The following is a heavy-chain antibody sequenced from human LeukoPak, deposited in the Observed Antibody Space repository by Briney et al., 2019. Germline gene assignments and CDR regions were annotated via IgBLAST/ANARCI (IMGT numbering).Heavy chain of an antibody. Sequence: GGSLRLSCAASGFTFGSYAMHWVRQAPGKGLEWVAVISYDGSNKYYADSVKGRFTISRDNSKNTLYLQMNSLRAEDTAVYYCARSMGALYYFDYWGQGTLVTVSS. D-gene: IGHD1-26*01. V-gene: IGHV3-30*01. CDR2: ISYDGSNK. CDR1: GFTFGSYA. CDR3: ARSMGALYYFDY. J-gene: IGHJ4*02.